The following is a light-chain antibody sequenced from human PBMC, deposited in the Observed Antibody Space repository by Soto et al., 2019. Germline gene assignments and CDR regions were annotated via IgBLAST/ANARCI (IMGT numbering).Light chain of an antibody. Sequence: SYELTQPPSVSVSPGQTASITCSGDKLGDKYACWYQQKPGQSPVLVIYQDSKRPSGIPERFSGSNSGNTATLTISGTQAIXXXDYYCQAWDSSTHVVFGGGTK. V-gene: IGLV3-1*01. CDR1: KLGDKY. J-gene: IGLJ2*01. CDR2: QDS. CDR3: QAWDSSTHVV.